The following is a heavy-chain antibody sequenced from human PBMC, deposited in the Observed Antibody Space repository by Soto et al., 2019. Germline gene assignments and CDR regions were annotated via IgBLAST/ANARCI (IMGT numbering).Heavy chain of an antibody. Sequence: QVQLVQSGAEVKKPGSSVKVSCKASGGTFSSYTISWVRQAPGQGLEWMGRIIPILGIANYAQKFQGRVTLTADKSTSTAYMELSSLRSEDTAVYYCARLVEDYDILTGYTFDIWGQGTMVTVSS. D-gene: IGHD3-9*01. V-gene: IGHV1-69*02. CDR2: IIPILGIA. CDR1: GGTFSSYT. CDR3: ARLVEDYDILTGYTFDI. J-gene: IGHJ3*02.